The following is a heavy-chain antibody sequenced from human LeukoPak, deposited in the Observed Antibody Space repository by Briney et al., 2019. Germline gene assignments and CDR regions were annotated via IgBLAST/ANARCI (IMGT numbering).Heavy chain of an antibody. CDR2: INPSGGGT. D-gene: IGHD4-17*01. Sequence: ASVKVSCKASGYTFTTYYVHWVRQAPGQGLEWMGIINPSGGGTNYAQKFQGRVTMTRDTSTSTVYMGLSSLRSEDTAVYNCARGLDYGDAWGQGTQVTVSA. J-gene: IGHJ5*02. CDR3: ARGLDYGDA. V-gene: IGHV1-46*01. CDR1: GYTFTTYY.